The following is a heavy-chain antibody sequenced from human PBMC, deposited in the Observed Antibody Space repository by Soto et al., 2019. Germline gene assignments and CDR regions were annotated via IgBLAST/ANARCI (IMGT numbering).Heavy chain of an antibody. V-gene: IGHV3-30*18. D-gene: IGHD6-19*01. Sequence: VQLVESGGGVVQPGRSLRLSCAASGFTFSDYAMHWVRQAPGKGLEWVAVVSHDGRNTHYADSVKGRFTISRDGSKNTVSLETTSLRAEDTAVYYCAKGGRQWLVTSGFNYWGQGALVTVSS. CDR3: AKGGRQWLVTSGFNY. CDR2: VSHDGRNT. CDR1: GFTFSDYA. J-gene: IGHJ4*02.